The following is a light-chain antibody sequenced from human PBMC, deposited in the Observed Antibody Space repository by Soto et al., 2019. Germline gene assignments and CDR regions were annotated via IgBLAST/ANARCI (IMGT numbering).Light chain of an antibody. CDR2: EDT. J-gene: IGLJ2*01. V-gene: IGLV2-23*01. CDR1: FSDVGSYNL. CDR3: CSYAGSSTVV. Sequence: QSVLTQPASVSGSPGQSITISCTGTFSDVGSYNLVSWYQQHPGKAPKLMIYEDTKRPSGVSNRFSGSKSGYTASLTISGLQAEDEADYYCCSYAGSSTVVFGGGTNLTVL.